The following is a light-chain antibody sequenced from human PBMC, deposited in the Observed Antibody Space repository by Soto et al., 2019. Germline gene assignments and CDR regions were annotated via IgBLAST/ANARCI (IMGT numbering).Light chain of an antibody. V-gene: IGLV1-47*02. J-gene: IGLJ1*01. Sequence: QSVLTQPPSASGTPGQKVFISCSGSSSNIGGTNYAYWYQQLPGAAPKLLMHSNNLRPSGVPERISGSKFGTAASLAISGLRSEDEADYYCAAWDDSLNGYVFGTGTKVTVL. CDR3: AAWDDSLNGYV. CDR2: SNN. CDR1: SSNIGGTNY.